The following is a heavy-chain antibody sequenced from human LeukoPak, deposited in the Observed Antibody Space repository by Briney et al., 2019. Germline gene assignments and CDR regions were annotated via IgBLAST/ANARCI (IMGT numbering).Heavy chain of an antibody. V-gene: IGHV3-23*01. CDR1: GFTFSSYG. D-gene: IGHD4-17*01. CDR3: ATGDYGAFDI. Sequence: GGSLRLSCAASGFTFSSYGMSWVRQAPGKGLEWVSAISGSGGSTYYADSVKGRFTISRDNAKNSLYLQMNSLRAEDTAVYYCATGDYGAFDIWGQGTMVTVSS. CDR2: ISGSGGST. J-gene: IGHJ3*02.